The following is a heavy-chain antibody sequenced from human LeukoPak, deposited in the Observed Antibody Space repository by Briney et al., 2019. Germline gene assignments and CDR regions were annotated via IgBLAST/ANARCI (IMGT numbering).Heavy chain of an antibody. CDR1: GFTFSSYW. J-gene: IGHJ4*02. V-gene: IGHV3-74*01. Sequence: GGSLRLSCAASGFTFSSYWMHWVRHVPGKGLVWVSRIDTDGSSTNYADSVKGRFTISRDNAKSTLYLQLNGLRAEDTAVYYCARQYYHDSSGYPFDYWGQGTLVTVSS. CDR3: ARQYYHDSSGYPFDY. CDR2: IDTDGSST. D-gene: IGHD3-22*01.